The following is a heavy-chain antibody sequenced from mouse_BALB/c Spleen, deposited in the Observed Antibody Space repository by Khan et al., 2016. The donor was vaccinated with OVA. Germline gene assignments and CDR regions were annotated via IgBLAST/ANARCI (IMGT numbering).Heavy chain of an antibody. J-gene: IGHJ3*01. Sequence: EVKLEVSGGGLVQPGGSMKLSCVASGFTFSSDWMSWVRQSSEKGLEWVAEIRLKSDNYATHYAESVKGKFTISRDDSKSRLYLQMTSLRAEDTGIYYCTQLGRSYWGQGTLVTVSA. D-gene: IGHD4-1*02. CDR3: TQLGRSY. V-gene: IGHV6-6*02. CDR2: IRLKSDNYAT. CDR1: GFTFSSDW.